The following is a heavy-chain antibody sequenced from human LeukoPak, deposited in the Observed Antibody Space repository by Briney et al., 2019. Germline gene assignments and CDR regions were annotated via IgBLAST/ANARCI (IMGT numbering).Heavy chain of an antibody. J-gene: IGHJ6*02. CDR3: ARFGGIEFSMVRGVIRPGMDV. V-gene: IGHV3-64*01. Sequence: GGSLRLSCAASGFTFSSYAMHWVRQAPGKGLEYVSAISSNGGSTYYANSVKGRFTISRDNSKNTLYLQMGSLRAEDMAVYYCARFGGIEFSMVRGVIRPGMDVWGQGTTVTVSS. D-gene: IGHD3-10*01. CDR2: ISSNGGST. CDR1: GFTFSSYA.